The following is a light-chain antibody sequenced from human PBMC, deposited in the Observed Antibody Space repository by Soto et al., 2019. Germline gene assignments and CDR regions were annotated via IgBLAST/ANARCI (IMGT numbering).Light chain of an antibody. CDR2: GAS. V-gene: IGKV3-20*01. CDR3: QQYDNSPIT. CDR1: QSISSSF. J-gene: IGKJ5*01. Sequence: EIGLTQSPCILSLSTGERASLSCGASQSISSSFLAWYQQKPGQAPRLLIYGASSRATGIPDRFSGTGSETDFTLTISRLEPEDFAVYYCQQYDNSPITFGQGTRLEIK.